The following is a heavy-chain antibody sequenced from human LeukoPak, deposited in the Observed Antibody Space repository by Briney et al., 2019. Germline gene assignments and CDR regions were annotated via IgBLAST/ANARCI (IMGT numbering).Heavy chain of an antibody. V-gene: IGHV5-51*01. CDR1: GYSFSNDW. CDR2: IYPGDSDT. CDR3: ARRGCNGGSCYAY. J-gene: IGHJ4*02. D-gene: IGHD2-15*01. Sequence: GESLKISGKGSGYSFSNDWIGWVRQMPGKGLEWMGIIYPGDSDTRYSPSFQGQVTISADKSISTAYLQWSSLGASDTAMYYCARRGCNGGSCYAYWGQGTLVTVSS.